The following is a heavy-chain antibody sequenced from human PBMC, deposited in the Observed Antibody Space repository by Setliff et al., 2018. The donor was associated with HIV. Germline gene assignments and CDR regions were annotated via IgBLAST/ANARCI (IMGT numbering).Heavy chain of an antibody. CDR3: AKERNADGGNSNGYFDY. Sequence: GGSLRLSCAASGFTFSSFGMHWVRQAPGKGPEWVSFIQYDGSNKYYAESVKGRFTISRDNSKSTLYLQMNSLRPEDRAVYYCAKERNADGGNSNGYFDYWGQGTLVTVSS. D-gene: IGHD2-21*02. V-gene: IGHV3-30*02. CDR1: GFTFSSFG. J-gene: IGHJ4*02. CDR2: IQYDGSNK.